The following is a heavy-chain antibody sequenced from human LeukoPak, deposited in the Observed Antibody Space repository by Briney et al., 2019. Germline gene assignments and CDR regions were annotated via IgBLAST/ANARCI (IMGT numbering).Heavy chain of an antibody. CDR2: IYPGGSDT. D-gene: IGHD2-2*01. CDR1: GYSFTSYW. J-gene: IGHJ5*02. Sequence: GESLKISCKGSGYSFTSYWIGWVRQMPGKGLEWMGIIYPGGSDTRYSPSFQGQVTISADKSISTAYLQWSSLKASDTAMYYCARHLHRGYCSSTSCLNWFDPWGQGTLVTVSS. V-gene: IGHV5-51*01. CDR3: ARHLHRGYCSSTSCLNWFDP.